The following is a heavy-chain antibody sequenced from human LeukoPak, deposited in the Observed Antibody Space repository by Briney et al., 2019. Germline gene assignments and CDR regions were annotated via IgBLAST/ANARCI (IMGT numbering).Heavy chain of an antibody. J-gene: IGHJ4*02. CDR1: GFTFSSYS. CDR3: ARDVYGSGSYLSPFDY. D-gene: IGHD3-10*01. V-gene: IGHV3-48*02. Sequence: PGGSLRLSCAASGFTFSSYSMNWVRQAPGKGLEWVSYISSSSSTIYYADSVKGRFTISRDNAKNSLYLQMNSLRDEDTAVYYCARDVYGSGSYLSPFDYRGQGTLVTVSS. CDR2: ISSSSSTI.